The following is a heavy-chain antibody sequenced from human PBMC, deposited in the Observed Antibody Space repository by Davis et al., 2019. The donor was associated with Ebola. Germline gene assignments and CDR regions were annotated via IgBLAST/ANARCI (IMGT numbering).Heavy chain of an antibody. Sequence: AASVKVSCKASGYTFTGYYMHWVRQAPGQGLEWMGRINPNSGGTNYAQKFQGRATMTRDTSINTAYMELSRLTSDDTAVYYCASFGQLVESYYFDYWGQGTLVTVSS. CDR2: INPNSGGT. J-gene: IGHJ4*02. V-gene: IGHV1-2*06. CDR3: ASFGQLVESYYFDY. CDR1: GYTFTGYY. D-gene: IGHD3/OR15-3a*01.